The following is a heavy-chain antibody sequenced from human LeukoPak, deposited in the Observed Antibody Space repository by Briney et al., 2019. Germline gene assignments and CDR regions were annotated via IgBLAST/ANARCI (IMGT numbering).Heavy chain of an antibody. D-gene: IGHD3-16*01. CDR2: TYYRSKWYN. J-gene: IGHJ4*02. CDR3: VRSSSWAYDS. CDR1: GDSVSSNSVT. Sequence: SQTLSLTCAISGDSVSSNSVTWDWITHSPSRGLEWLGRTYYRSKWYNDYAVFVKSRITVNPDTSKNQFSLQLNYVTPEDSAVYYCVRSSSWAYDSWGQGTLVTVSS. V-gene: IGHV6-1*01.